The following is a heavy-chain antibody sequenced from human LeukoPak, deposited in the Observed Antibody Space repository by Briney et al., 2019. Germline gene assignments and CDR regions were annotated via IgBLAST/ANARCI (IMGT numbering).Heavy chain of an antibody. CDR2: ISGSCGST. Sequence: QAGGSLRLSCAASGLTFSSYAMSWVPQAPGKGLEWVSAISGSCGSTFYADSVRGRFTISRDNSKNTLYLQMNSLRAEDTAVYYCAKGGRDDYVWGSYRPHAGYYFDYWGQGTLVTVSS. V-gene: IGHV3-23*01. J-gene: IGHJ4*02. CDR1: GLTFSSYA. D-gene: IGHD3-16*02. CDR3: AKGGRDDYVWGSYRPHAGYYFDY.